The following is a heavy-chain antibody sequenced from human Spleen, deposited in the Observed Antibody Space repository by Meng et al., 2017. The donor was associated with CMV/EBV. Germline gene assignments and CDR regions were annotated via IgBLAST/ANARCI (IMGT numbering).Heavy chain of an antibody. D-gene: IGHD3-3*01. J-gene: IGHJ6*02. CDR1: GLTVSSYW. CDR2: INSEGSTT. Sequence: GESLKISCAASGLTVSSYWMHWVRQAPGKGLEWVSRINSEGSTTNYADSVKGRFTISRDNAKNTLYLQMNSLRAEDTAVYYCARDDNLPTSYDFWSGYYYNYYYGMDVWGQGTTVTVSS. V-gene: IGHV3-74*01. CDR3: ARDDNLPTSYDFWSGYYYNYYYGMDV.